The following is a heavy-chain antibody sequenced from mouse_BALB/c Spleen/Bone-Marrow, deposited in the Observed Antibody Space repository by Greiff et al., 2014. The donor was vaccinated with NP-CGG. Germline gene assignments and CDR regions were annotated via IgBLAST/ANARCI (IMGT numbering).Heavy chain of an antibody. J-gene: IGHJ4*01. CDR3: ARDRWVQGYAMDY. CDR2: ISDGGSYT. D-gene: IGHD2-14*01. CDR1: GFTFSDYY. V-gene: IGHV5-4*02. Sequence: EVQLVESGGGLVKPGGSLKLSCAASGFTFSDYYMYWVRQTPEKRLEWVATISDGGSYTYYPDSVKGRFTISRDIAKNNLYLQMSSLKSEDTAMNYCARDRWVQGYAMDYWGQGTSVTVSS.